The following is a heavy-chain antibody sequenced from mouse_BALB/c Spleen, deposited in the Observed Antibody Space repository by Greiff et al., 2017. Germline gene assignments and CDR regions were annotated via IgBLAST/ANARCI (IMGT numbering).Heavy chain of an antibody. J-gene: IGHJ3*01. V-gene: IGHV1-4*01. CDR2: INPSSGYT. CDR3: ARGEGPWFAY. Sequence: QVQLKESGAELARPGASVKMSCKASGYTFTSYTMHWVKQRPGQGLEWIGYINPSSGYTNYNQKFKDKATLTADKSSSTAYMQLSSLTSEDSAVYYCARGEGPWFAYWGQGTLVTVSA. CDR1: GYTFTSYT.